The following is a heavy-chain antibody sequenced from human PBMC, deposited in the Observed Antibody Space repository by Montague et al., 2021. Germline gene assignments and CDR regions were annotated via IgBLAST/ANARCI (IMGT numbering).Heavy chain of an antibody. CDR2: INHSGST. CDR3: ARYLHTSKYSGSHYLSRQYGMDV. J-gene: IGHJ6*02. V-gene: IGHV4-34*01. Sequence: SETLSLTCTISGGSVTSGGYYWSWIRQPPGKGLEWIGEINHSGSTNYNPSLKSRVTMSVDTSKNQFSLNLSSVTAADTAVYYCARYLHTSKYSGSHYLSRQYGMDVWGQGTTVPVSS. CDR1: GGSVTSGGYY. D-gene: IGHD1-26*01.